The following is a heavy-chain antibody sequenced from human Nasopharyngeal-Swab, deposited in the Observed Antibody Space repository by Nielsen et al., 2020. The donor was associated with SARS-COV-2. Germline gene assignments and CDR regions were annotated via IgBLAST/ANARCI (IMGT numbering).Heavy chain of an antibody. J-gene: IGHJ4*02. CDR2: ISYDGSNK. CDR1: GFTFSSYG. Sequence: GGSLGLSCAASGFTFSSYGMHWVRQAPGKGLEWVAVISYDGSNKYYADSVKGRFTISRDNSKNTLYLQMNSLRAEDTAVYYCAKGEYCSSTSCYPVSYFDYWGQGTLVTVSS. CDR3: AKGEYCSSTSCYPVSYFDY. D-gene: IGHD2-2*01. V-gene: IGHV3-30*18.